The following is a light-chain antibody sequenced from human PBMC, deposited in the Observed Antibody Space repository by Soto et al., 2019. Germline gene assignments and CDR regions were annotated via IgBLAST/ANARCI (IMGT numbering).Light chain of an antibody. J-gene: IGLJ2*01. CDR2: DVT. V-gene: IGLV2-14*03. CDR1: SSDIRVYNY. CDR3: SSYSSATTPVI. Sequence: QSALTQPASVSGSPGQSITISCTGSSSDIRVYNYVSWYQQHPGKAPKLLIYDVTDRPSGVSNRFSGSKSGNTASLTISGLQAEDEADYYCSSYSSATTPVIFGGGTKLTVL.